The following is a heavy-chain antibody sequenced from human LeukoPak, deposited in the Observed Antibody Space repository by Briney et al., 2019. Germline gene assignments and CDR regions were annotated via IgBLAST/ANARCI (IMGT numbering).Heavy chain of an antibody. Sequence: GGSLRLTCAASGLTFSNYNMNWVRQAPGKGLEWVSSISTSGSYIYYANSMKGRFTISRDNAKNSLYLQMNSLRVEDSAVYYCATDLIHYYASGAKTWGQGTLVTVSS. V-gene: IGHV3-21*01. J-gene: IGHJ5*02. CDR3: ATDLIHYYASGAKT. D-gene: IGHD3-10*01. CDR2: ISTSGSYI. CDR1: GLTFSNYN.